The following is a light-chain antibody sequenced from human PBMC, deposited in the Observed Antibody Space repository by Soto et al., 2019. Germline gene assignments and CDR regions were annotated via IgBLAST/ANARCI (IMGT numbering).Light chain of an antibody. CDR2: GAS. J-gene: IGKJ5*01. V-gene: IGKV3-15*01. Sequence: VMTQSPATLSVSPGERVTLSCRSSQSVGDNLAWLQQKPGQGPRLLIYGASTRATGIPVRFSGSGSETDFTLTISSLRSEDSAVYLCQQYNNWPITFGQGIRLEI. CDR3: QQYNNWPIT. CDR1: QSVGDN.